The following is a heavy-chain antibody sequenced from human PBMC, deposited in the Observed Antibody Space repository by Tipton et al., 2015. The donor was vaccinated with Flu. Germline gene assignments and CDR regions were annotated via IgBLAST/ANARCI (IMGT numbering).Heavy chain of an antibody. CDR3: ARENVPIKAAAGNWPLDY. Sequence: SLRLSCAASGFTFSSYAMSWVRQAPGKGLEWVSYISSSSSTIYYADSVKGRFTISRDNAKNSLYLQMNSLRAEDTAVYYCARENVPIKAAAGNWPLDYWGQGTLVTVSS. D-gene: IGHD6-13*01. V-gene: IGHV3-48*04. CDR2: ISSSSSTI. J-gene: IGHJ4*02. CDR1: GFTFSSYA.